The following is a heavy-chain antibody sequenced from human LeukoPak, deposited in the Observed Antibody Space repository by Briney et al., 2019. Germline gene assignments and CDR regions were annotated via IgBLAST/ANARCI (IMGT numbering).Heavy chain of an antibody. CDR3: IRDSSSSIDY. V-gene: IGHV3-74*01. Sequence: GGSLRLSCAASGYTFTTYWIHWVRQAPGKGLVWVSLINSDGSNTGYADSVKGRFTISRDNAKNMVYLQMNSLRAEDTAVYYCIRDSSSSIDYWGQGTLVTVSS. J-gene: IGHJ4*02. CDR1: GYTFTTYW. CDR2: INSDGSNT. D-gene: IGHD6-13*01.